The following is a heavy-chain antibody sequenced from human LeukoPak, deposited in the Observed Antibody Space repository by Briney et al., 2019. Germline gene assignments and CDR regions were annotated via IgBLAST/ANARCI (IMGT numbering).Heavy chain of an antibody. D-gene: IGHD2-2*01. CDR2: INPNSGGT. CDR1: GYTFTGYY. J-gene: IGHJ1*01. Sequence: ASVKVSCKASGYTFTGYYMHWVRQAPGQGLEWMGWINPNSGGTNYAQKFQGRVTMTRDTSISTAYMELSRLRSDDTAVYYCARTAFVVVPAAEVRALQHWGQGTLVTVSS. CDR3: ARTAFVVVPAAEVRALQH. V-gene: IGHV1-2*02.